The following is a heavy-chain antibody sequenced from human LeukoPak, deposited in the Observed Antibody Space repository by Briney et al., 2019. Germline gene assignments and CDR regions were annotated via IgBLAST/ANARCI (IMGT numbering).Heavy chain of an antibody. D-gene: IGHD3-9*01. V-gene: IGHV3-21*06. CDR3: GIFSSWLYDY. CDR1: GFTFSSYS. Sequence: GGSLRLSCAASGFTFSSYSMYWVRQAPGKGLEWVSSISNSGNNIYYPDSVKGRFTTSRDNTKSSLYLQKSSVRAEDTSVYYSGIFSSWLYDYWGRGTLVTVSS. J-gene: IGHJ4*02. CDR2: ISNSGNNI.